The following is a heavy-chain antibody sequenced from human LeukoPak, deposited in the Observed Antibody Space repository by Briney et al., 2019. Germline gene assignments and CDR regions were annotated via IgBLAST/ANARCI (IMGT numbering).Heavy chain of an antibody. CDR3: AKARGATYGPYYFDY. D-gene: IGHD4/OR15-4a*01. V-gene: IGHV3-23*01. CDR1: GFTFSSYA. J-gene: IGHJ4*02. Sequence: GGSLRLSCAASGFTFSSYALNWVRQAPGKGLEGVSISGSGGDTYYADSVKGRFTISRDNSKNTLYLQMNSVRAEDTAVYYCAKARGATYGPYYFDYWGQGTLVTVSS. CDR2: SGSGGDT.